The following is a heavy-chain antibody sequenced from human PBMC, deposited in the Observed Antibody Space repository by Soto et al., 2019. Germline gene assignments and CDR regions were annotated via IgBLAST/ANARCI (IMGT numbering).Heavy chain of an antibody. CDR2: IIPIFGTA. J-gene: IGHJ6*02. D-gene: IGHD3-10*01. CDR1: GGTFSSYA. CDR3: AIPPMVRGVIGPSYYYYGMDV. V-gene: IGHV1-69*12. Sequence: QVQLVQSGAEVKKPGSSVKVSCKASGGTFSSYAFSWVRQAPGQGLEWMGGIIPIFGTADYAQKFQGRVTITADESTSTAYMELSSLRSEDTAVYYCAIPPMVRGVIGPSYYYYGMDVWGQGTTVTVSS.